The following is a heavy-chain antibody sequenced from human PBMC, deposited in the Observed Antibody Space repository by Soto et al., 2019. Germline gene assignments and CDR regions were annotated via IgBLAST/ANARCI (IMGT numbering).Heavy chain of an antibody. CDR3: ARRTFGETNFDY. Sequence: SETLSLTCTVSGGSISSYYWSWIRQPPGKGLEWIGYIYYSGSTNYNPSLKSRVTISVDTSKNQFSLKLSSVTAADTAVYYCARRTFGETNFDYWGQGTLVTVSS. V-gene: IGHV4-59*08. CDR1: GGSISSYY. J-gene: IGHJ4*02. CDR2: IYYSGST. D-gene: IGHD3-10*01.